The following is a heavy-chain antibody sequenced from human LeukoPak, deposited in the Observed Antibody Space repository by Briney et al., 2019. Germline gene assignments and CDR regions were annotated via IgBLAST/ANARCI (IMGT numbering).Heavy chain of an antibody. Sequence: SETLSLTCTVSGGSISSYYWSWIRQAPGKGLEWIGYIYYSGSTNYNPSLKSRVTISVDTSKNQFSLKLSSVTAADTAVYYCAREKYYDFWSGYRHFDYWGQGTLVTVSS. D-gene: IGHD3-3*01. CDR1: GGSISSYY. V-gene: IGHV4-59*12. J-gene: IGHJ4*02. CDR3: AREKYYDFWSGYRHFDY. CDR2: IYYSGST.